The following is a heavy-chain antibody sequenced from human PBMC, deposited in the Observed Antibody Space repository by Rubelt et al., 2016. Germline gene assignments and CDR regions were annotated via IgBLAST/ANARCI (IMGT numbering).Heavy chain of an antibody. CDR1: GFSFSRFA. CDR2: ITSTSYYI. D-gene: IGHD4-17*01. Sequence: EVQLLESGGGLVQPGGSLRLSCAASGFSFSRFAMNWVRQAPGKGLEWVSSITSTSYYIHYADSVKGRFTISRDNAKNSLYLQMSSLRAEDTAVYYCARDLFGDYAFDFWGQGTLVTVSS. CDR3: ARDLFGDYAFDF. J-gene: IGHJ4*02. V-gene: IGHV3-21*02.